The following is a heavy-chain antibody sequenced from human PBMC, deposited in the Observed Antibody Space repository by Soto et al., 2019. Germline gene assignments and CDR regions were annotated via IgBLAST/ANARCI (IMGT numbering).Heavy chain of an antibody. V-gene: IGHV3-48*01. CDR3: ARSVDGHFDY. CDR1: GFTFSVYS. CDR2: ITSDTKTI. J-gene: IGHJ4*02. D-gene: IGHD6-19*01. Sequence: EVQLVESGGVLVQRGGSLRLSCVAAGFTFSVYSMNWVRQAPGKGLEWFSYITSDTKTIKYADSVKGPFTISRDHAKHSLYLQTTSLRAVDTAVYYCARSVDGHFDYWGQGTLVTVSS.